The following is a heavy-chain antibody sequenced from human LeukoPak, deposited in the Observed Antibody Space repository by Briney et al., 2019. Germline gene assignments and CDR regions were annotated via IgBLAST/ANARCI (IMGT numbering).Heavy chain of an antibody. J-gene: IGHJ4*02. CDR3: AKDLPAAYFDY. Sequence: GGSLRLSCAASGFSFSSCGMHWGRQAPGKGLEWVAFIRSDGSIQYYADSVKGRFTISRDNSKNTLYLQMSSLRPEDTAVYCCAKDLPAAYFDYWGQGTLVTVSS. CDR1: GFSFSSCG. D-gene: IGHD2-2*01. V-gene: IGHV3-30*02. CDR2: IRSDGSIQ.